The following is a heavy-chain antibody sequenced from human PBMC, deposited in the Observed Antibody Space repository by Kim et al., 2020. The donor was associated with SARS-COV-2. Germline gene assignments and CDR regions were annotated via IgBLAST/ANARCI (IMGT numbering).Heavy chain of an antibody. CDR1: GFTFSDYS. CDR2: ISGTGRYI. CDR3: ASRRSGSPRAPLNF. Sequence: GGSLRLSCAASGFTFSDYSMNWVRQAPGKGLEWVSSISGTGRYIYYADSVKGRFTISRDNAKNSLYLQMNSLRAEDTAVYYCASRRSGSPRAPLNFWGQGTLVTVSS. J-gene: IGHJ4*02. V-gene: IGHV3-21*01. D-gene: IGHD3-10*01.